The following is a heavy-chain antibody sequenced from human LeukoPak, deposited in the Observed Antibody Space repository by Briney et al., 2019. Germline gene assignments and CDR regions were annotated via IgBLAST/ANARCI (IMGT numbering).Heavy chain of an antibody. D-gene: IGHD6-13*01. CDR3: ARETFGYSSSWYVRWFDP. V-gene: IGHV3-53*01. CDR1: GFTVSSNY. Sequence: GGSLRLSCAASGFTVSSNYMSWVRQAPGKGLEWVSVIYSGGSTYYADSVKGRFTISRDNSKNTPYLQMNSLRAEDTAVYYCARETFGYSSSWYVRWFDPWGQGTLVTVSS. J-gene: IGHJ5*02. CDR2: IYSGGST.